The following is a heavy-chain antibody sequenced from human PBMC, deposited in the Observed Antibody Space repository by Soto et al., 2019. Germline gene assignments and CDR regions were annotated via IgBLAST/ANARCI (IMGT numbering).Heavy chain of an antibody. V-gene: IGHV1-18*01. Sequence: GASVKVSCKASGYTFTSYGISWVRQAPGQGLEWMGWISAYNSNTSYAQKLQGRVTMTTDTSTSTAYMELRSLRSDDTAVYYCARDRFSMRFGVVTTMDVWGKGTTVTVSS. D-gene: IGHD3-3*01. CDR2: ISAYNSNT. CDR1: GYTFTSYG. CDR3: ARDRFSMRFGVVTTMDV. J-gene: IGHJ6*03.